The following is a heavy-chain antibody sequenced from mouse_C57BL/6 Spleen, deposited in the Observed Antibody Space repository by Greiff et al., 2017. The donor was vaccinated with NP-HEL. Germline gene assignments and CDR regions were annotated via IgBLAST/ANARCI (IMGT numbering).Heavy chain of an antibody. D-gene: IGHD1-1*01. CDR3: ARGALCYGSSYGWYFDV. V-gene: IGHV1-55*01. CDR2: IYPGSGST. Sequence: QVQLQQPGAELVKPGASVKMSCKASGYTFTSYWITWVKQRPGQGLEWIGDIYPGSGSTNYNEKFKSKATLTVATSSSTAYMQLSSLTSEDSAVYYCARGALCYGSSYGWYFDVWGTGTTVTVSS. CDR1: GYTFTSYW. J-gene: IGHJ1*03.